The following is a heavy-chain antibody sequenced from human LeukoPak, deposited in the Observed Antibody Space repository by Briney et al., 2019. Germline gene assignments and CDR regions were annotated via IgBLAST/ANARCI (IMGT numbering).Heavy chain of an antibody. V-gene: IGHV4-34*01. CDR3: AREKVAYCGGDSWCHAFDI. Sequence: SETLSLTCAVYGGSFSGYYWSWIRQPPGKGLEWIGEINHSGSTNYNPSLKSRVTISVDTSKNQFSLKLSSVIVADTAVYYCAREKVAYCGGDSWCHAFDIWGQGTMVTVSS. J-gene: IGHJ3*02. CDR1: GGSFSGYY. D-gene: IGHD2-21*02. CDR2: INHSGST.